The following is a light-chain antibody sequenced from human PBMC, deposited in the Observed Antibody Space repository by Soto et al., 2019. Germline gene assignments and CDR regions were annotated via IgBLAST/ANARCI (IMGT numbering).Light chain of an antibody. J-gene: IGKJ1*01. CDR2: AAS. V-gene: IGKV1-5*01. CDR3: QHYRSYSST. Sequence: DLQMTQSPSTLSASVGDRVTITCRASQTISNWLAWSQQKPGKAPKLLLYAASILESGVPSRFSGSGSGTEFTLTLSSLQPDDFAAYCCQHYRSYSSTVGQGTKVDSK. CDR1: QTISNW.